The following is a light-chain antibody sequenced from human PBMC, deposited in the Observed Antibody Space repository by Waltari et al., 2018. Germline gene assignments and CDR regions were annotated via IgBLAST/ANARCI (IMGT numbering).Light chain of an antibody. CDR1: QSVSSS. V-gene: IGKV3D-15*01. Sequence: EIVMTQSPATLSLSPGERATLSCRASQSVSSSLAWYQQTPGQAPRLLINGASSRATSIPDRFSVSGSGTDFTLTISSLEPDDVGVYYCLQRSNWLYSFGQGTKVEIK. CDR2: GAS. J-gene: IGKJ2*03. CDR3: LQRSNWLYS.